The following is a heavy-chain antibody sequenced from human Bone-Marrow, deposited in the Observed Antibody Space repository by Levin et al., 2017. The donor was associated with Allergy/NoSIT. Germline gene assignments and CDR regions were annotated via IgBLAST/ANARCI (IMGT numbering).Heavy chain of an antibody. D-gene: IGHD1-7*01. CDR2: INPNSRGT. J-gene: IGHJ4*02. Sequence: PRASVKVSCKGSGYTFTAYYIHWVRQAPGQGLQWMGWINPNSRGTNYAQIFQGRVTLTSDPSISTVYMELTGLTSDDTAFYYCARDPHYAATTGEYWGQGTLVTVSS. CDR3: ARDPHYAATTGEY. CDR1: GYTFTAYY. V-gene: IGHV1-2*02.